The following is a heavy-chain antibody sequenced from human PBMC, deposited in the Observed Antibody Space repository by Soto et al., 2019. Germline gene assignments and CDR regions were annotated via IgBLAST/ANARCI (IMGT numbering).Heavy chain of an antibody. CDR3: ARAWGYSYGYGWFDP. D-gene: IGHD5-18*01. CDR2: IISILGIA. CDR1: GGTFSSYT. Sequence: QVQLVQSGAEVKKPGSSVKVSCKASGGTFSSYTISWVRQAPGEGLEGMGRIISILGIANYAQKFQGRVTITADKSPSRDYMELSSLRTEDTAVYYCARAWGYSYGYGWFDPWGQGTLVTGSS. V-gene: IGHV1-69*02. J-gene: IGHJ5*02.